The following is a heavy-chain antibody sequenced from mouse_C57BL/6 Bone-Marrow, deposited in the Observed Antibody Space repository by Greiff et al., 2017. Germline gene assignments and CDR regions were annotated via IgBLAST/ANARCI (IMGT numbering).Heavy chain of an antibody. CDR2: ISDGGSYT. Sequence: EVKLVESGGGLVKPGGSLKLSCAASGFTFSSYAMSWVRQTPEKRLEWVATISDGGSYTYYPDNVKGRFTISRDNAKNNLYLQMSHLKSEDTAMYYCAREIYYYGSSPYYAMDYWGQGTSVTVSS. D-gene: IGHD1-1*01. CDR1: GFTFSSYA. CDR3: AREIYYYGSSPYYAMDY. V-gene: IGHV5-4*01. J-gene: IGHJ4*01.